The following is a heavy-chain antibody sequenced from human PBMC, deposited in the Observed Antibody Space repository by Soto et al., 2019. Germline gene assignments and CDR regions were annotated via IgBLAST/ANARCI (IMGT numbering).Heavy chain of an antibody. CDR3: AAEYYYGGSDPRGRLD. CDR1: GLTFTHSA. CDR2: IVVGSGNT. Sequence: QMQLVQSGPEVKKPGTSVKVSCKASGLTFTHSAMQWVRQARGQSLEWIGWIVVGSGNTNYEPKLQERATFTWDLCTFTAYMELSSLRSEDTAVYYRAAEYYYGGSDPRGRLDWGQGTLVTDSS. D-gene: IGHD3-22*01. J-gene: IGHJ4*02. V-gene: IGHV1-58*02.